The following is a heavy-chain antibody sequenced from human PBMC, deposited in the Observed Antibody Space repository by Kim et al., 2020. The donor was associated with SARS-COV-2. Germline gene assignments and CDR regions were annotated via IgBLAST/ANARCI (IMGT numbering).Heavy chain of an antibody. CDR1: GGTFSSYA. J-gene: IGHJ6*02. V-gene: IGHV1-69*04. Sequence: SVKVSCKASGGTFSSYAISWVRQAPGQGLEWMGRIIPILGIANYAQKFQGRVTITADKSTSTAYMELSSLRSEDTAVYYCASTYCSGGSCYHTLTWYYGMDVWGQGTTVTVSS. CDR3: ASTYCSGGSCYHTLTWYYGMDV. D-gene: IGHD2-15*01. CDR2: IIPILGIA.